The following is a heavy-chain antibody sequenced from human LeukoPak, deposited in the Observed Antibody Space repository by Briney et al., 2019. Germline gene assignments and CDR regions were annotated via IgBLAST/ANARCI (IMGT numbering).Heavy chain of an antibody. CDR1: GGSISSGSYY. J-gene: IGHJ4*02. CDR2: IYTSGST. D-gene: IGHD6-19*01. CDR3: ARQTVAGTIH. V-gene: IGHV4-61*02. Sequence: SETLSLTCTVSGGSISSGSYYWSWIRQPAGKGLEWIGRIYTSGSTNYNPSLKSRVTISVDTSKNQFSLKLSSVTAADTAVYYCARQTVAGTIHWGQGTLVTVSS.